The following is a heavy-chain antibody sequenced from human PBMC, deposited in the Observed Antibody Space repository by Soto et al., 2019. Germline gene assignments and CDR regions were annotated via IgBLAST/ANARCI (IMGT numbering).Heavy chain of an antibody. Sequence: SVKVSCKASGGTFSSYAISWVRQAPGQGLEWMGGIIPIFGTANYAQKFQGRVTITADESTSTAYMELSSLRSEDTAVYYCARGDIAAPGYYYYGMDVWGQGTTVTASS. V-gene: IGHV1-69*13. CDR1: GGTFSSYA. D-gene: IGHD6-13*01. CDR2: IIPIFGTA. CDR3: ARGDIAAPGYYYYGMDV. J-gene: IGHJ6*02.